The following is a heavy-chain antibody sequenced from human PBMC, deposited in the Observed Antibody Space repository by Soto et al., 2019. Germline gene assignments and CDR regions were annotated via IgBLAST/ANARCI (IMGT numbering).Heavy chain of an antibody. CDR1: GGSISSGDYH. CDR2: IYYDGGT. V-gene: IGHV4-30-4*01. J-gene: IGHJ6*02. Sequence: SETLSLTCTVSGGSISSGDYHWSWIRQPPGKGLEWIGYIYYDGGTYYNPSLKSRLTISLDTSKNHFSLKLSSVTAADTAVYYCARDSFDYYYGMDVCGQGTSVPVS. CDR3: ARDSFDYYYGMDV.